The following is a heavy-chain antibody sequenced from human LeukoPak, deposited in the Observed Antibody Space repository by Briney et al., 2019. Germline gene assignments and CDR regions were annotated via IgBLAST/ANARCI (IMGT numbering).Heavy chain of an antibody. CDR1: GFTFDDYA. CDR3: AKGQQLVLFGAFDI. Sequence: PGGSLRLSXAASGFTFDDYAMHWVRQAPGKGLEWVSGISWNSGSIGYADSVKGRFTISGDNAKNSLYLQMNSLRAEDMALYYCAKGQQLVLFGAFDIWGQGTMVTVSS. CDR2: ISWNSGSI. D-gene: IGHD6-13*01. V-gene: IGHV3-9*03. J-gene: IGHJ3*02.